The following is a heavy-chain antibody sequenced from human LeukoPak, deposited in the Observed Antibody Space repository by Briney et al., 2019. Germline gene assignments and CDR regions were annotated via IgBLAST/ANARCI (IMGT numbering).Heavy chain of an antibody. D-gene: IGHD1-1*01. CDR2: INPNSGGT. CDR1: GYTFTSYY. CDR3: ARGDYNGDYFDY. V-gene: IGHV1-46*01. J-gene: IGHJ4*02. Sequence: ASVKVSCKASGYTFTSYYMHWVRQAPGQGLEWMGWINPNSGGTNYAQKFQGRVTMTRDTSTSTVYMELSSLRSEDTAVYYCARGDYNGDYFDYWGQGVLVTVSS.